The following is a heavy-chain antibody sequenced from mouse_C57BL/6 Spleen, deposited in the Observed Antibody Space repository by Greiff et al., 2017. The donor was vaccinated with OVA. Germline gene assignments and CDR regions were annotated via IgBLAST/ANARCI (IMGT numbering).Heavy chain of an antibody. CDR2: IYPGDGDT. D-gene: IGHD1-3*01. V-gene: IGHV1-80*01. CDR3: ARKSGTEGYYFDY. Sequence: QVQLQQSGAELVKPGASVKISCKASGYAFSSYWMNWVKQRPGKGLEWIGQIYPGDGDTNYNGKFKGKATLTADKSSSTAYMQLSSLTSEDSAVYFCARKSGTEGYYFDYWGKGTTLTVSS. CDR1: GYAFSSYW. J-gene: IGHJ2*01.